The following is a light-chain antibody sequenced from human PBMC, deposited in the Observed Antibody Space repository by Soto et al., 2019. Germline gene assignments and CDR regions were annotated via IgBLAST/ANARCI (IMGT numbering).Light chain of an antibody. Sequence: EIVMTQSPATLSVSPGERATLSCRASQSVSINLAWYQQKPGQAPRLLIYGASTRATGLPARFSGSGSGTDFTLTINSLPSEDFEVYYCPHYNDRPPGTFGQGTKVEIK. V-gene: IGKV3-15*01. CDR3: PHYNDRPPGT. CDR1: QSVSIN. J-gene: IGKJ1*01. CDR2: GAS.